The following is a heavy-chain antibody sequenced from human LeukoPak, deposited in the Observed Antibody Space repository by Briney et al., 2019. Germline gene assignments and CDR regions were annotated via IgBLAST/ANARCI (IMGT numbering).Heavy chain of an antibody. CDR3: ARVPKYDSSGYYSYYFDY. CDR1: GGSIISSSYY. J-gene: IGHJ4*02. V-gene: IGHV4-39*07. CDR2: IYYSGST. Sequence: SETLSLTCTVSGGSIISSSYYWGWIRQPPGKGLEWIGSIYYSGSTYYNPSLKSRVTISVDTSKNQFSLKLSSVTAADTAVYYCARVPKYDSSGYYSYYFDYWGQGTLVTVSS. D-gene: IGHD3-22*01.